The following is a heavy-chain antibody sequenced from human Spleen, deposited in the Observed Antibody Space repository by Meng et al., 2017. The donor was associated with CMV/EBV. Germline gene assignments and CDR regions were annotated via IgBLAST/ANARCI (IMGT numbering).Heavy chain of an antibody. J-gene: IGHJ5*02. D-gene: IGHD3-10*01. CDR3: ALTMDNWFDP. V-gene: IGHV4-39*07. CDR2: IYYSGTT. Sequence: TCAVSGGSMGRGTYYWSWLRQLPGKGLEWIGNIYYSGTTFYNPSLKSRVTISADTSKNQFSLRLNSLTAADTAVYYCALTMDNWFDPWGQGTLVTVSS. CDR1: GGSMGRGTYY.